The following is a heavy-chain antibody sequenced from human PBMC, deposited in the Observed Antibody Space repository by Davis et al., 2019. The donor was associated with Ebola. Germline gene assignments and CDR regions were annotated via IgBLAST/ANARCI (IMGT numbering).Heavy chain of an antibody. CDR3: ARRGNRGEAY. CDR2: INHSGST. V-gene: IGHV4-34*01. J-gene: IGHJ4*02. Sequence: MPGGPLRLSCAVYGGSFSGYYWSWIRQPPGKGLEWIGEINHSGSTNYNPSLKSRVTISVDTSKNQFSLKLSSVTAADTAVYYCARRGNRGEAYWGQGTLVTVSS. D-gene: IGHD3-10*01. CDR1: GGSFSGYY.